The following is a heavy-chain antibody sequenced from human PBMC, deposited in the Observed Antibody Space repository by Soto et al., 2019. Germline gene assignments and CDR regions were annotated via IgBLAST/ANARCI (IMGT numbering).Heavy chain of an antibody. CDR3: ARVERGTATTVVDAFDI. D-gene: IGHD1-1*01. J-gene: IGHJ3*02. Sequence: QVQLQQWGAGLLKPLETLSLTCAVYGGFVSSGSYYWSWIRQPPGKGLEWIGEMSHSGGTHFNPSLKSRVTISVETSKNQFSLKMSSVTAADTALYYCARVERGTATTVVDAFDIWGPGTLVTVSS. CDR1: GGFVSSGSYY. V-gene: IGHV4-34*01. CDR2: MSHSGGT.